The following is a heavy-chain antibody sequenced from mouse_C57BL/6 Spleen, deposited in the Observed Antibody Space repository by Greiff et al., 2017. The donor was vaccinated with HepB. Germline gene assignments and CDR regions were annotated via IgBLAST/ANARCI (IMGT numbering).Heavy chain of an antibody. Sequence: VQLQQSGAELVRPGASVKLSCTASGFNIKDDYMHRVKQRPEQGLEWIGWIDPENGDTEYASKFQGKATITADTSSNTAYLQLSSLTSEDTAVYYCTTGGYYYWGQGTTLTVSS. CDR1: GFNIKDDY. V-gene: IGHV14-4*01. D-gene: IGHD2-3*01. CDR3: TTGGYYY. CDR2: IDPENGDT. J-gene: IGHJ2*01.